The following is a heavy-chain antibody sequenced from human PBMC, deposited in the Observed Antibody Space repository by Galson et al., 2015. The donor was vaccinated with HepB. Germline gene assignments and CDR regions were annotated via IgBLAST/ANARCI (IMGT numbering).Heavy chain of an antibody. CDR2: ISDSGATT. Sequence: SLRLSCAASGFTFSTYAMFWVRQAPGKGLEWVSVISDSGATTYYAGAVQGRFIISRDNSKNTLYLQMNSLRAEDTALYYCATRYGGELLFVIDYWGQGTLVTVSS. CDR3: ATRYGGELLFVIDY. D-gene: IGHD3-16*02. J-gene: IGHJ4*02. V-gene: IGHV3-23*01. CDR1: GFTFSTYA.